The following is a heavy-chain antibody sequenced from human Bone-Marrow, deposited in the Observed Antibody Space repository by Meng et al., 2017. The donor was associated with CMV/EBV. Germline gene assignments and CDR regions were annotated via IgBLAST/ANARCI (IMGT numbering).Heavy chain of an antibody. J-gene: IGHJ6*02. Sequence: GGSLRLSCAASGFTFSSYWMSWVRQAPGKGLEWVANIKQDGSEKYYVDSVKGRFTISRDNAKNSLYLQMNSLRAEDTAVYYCARMQQLVRNYYGMDVWGQGTTVTVSS. CDR2: IKQDGSEK. CDR1: GFTFSSYW. CDR3: ARMQQLVRNYYGMDV. D-gene: IGHD6-13*01. V-gene: IGHV3-7*01.